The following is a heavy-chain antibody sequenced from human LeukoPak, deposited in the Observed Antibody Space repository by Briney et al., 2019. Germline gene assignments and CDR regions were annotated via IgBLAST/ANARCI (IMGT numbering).Heavy chain of an antibody. CDR3: ARVGIAVAGDYYYYGMDV. D-gene: IGHD6-19*01. V-gene: IGHV4-34*01. J-gene: IGHJ6*02. Sequence: SETLSLTCAVYGGSFSGYYWSWIRQPPGRGLEWIGEINHSGSTNYNPSLKSRVTISVDTSKNQFSLKLSSVTAADTAVYYCARVGIAVAGDYYYYGMDVWGQGTTVTVSS. CDR1: GGSFSGYY. CDR2: INHSGST.